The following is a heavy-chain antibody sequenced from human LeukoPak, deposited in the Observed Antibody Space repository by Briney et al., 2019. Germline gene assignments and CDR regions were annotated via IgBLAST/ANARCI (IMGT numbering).Heavy chain of an antibody. V-gene: IGHV3-48*03. D-gene: IGHD4-17*01. CDR1: GFTFSRYE. J-gene: IGHJ4*02. Sequence: GSLRLSCTASGFTFSRYEMNWVRQAPGKGLEWVSYISHDSVTIHYVDSVKGRFTISRDNAKSSLFLQMNSLRAEDTAVYYCAREGSDYGELNFDYWGQGTLVTVSS. CDR2: ISHDSVTI. CDR3: AREGSDYGELNFDY.